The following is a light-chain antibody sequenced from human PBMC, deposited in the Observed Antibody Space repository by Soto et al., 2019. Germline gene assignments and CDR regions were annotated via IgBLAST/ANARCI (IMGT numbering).Light chain of an antibody. J-gene: IGKJ1*01. CDR2: LAS. V-gene: IGKV2-28*01. CDR1: QSLQHNNGNTL. CDR3: MQALQTPRT. Sequence: EIVMTHSPLSLTVTPGEPASISCKSSQSLQHNNGNTLLDWYMQKPGQSPQLLIYLASRRAPGAPDRVSGSGSGTDFTLRISTVEADDAAIYYCMQALQTPRTFGQGTKLEI.